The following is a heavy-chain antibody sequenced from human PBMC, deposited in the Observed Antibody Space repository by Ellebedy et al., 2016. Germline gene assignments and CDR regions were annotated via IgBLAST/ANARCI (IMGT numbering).Heavy chain of an antibody. CDR3: TTVYRYNYDSV. D-gene: IGHD5-18*01. CDR2: IKSKTDGGAA. V-gene: IGHV3-15*01. J-gene: IGHJ4*02. Sequence: GESLKISCAASGFTFSNAWMNWVRQAPGKGLEWVGRIKSKTDGGAADYAAPVKGRFTISRDDSKNTLYLQRNSLKTEDTAVYCCTTVYRYNYDSVWGQGTLVTVSS. CDR1: GFTFSNAW.